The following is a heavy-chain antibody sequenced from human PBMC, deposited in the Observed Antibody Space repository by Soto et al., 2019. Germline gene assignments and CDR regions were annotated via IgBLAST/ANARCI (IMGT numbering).Heavy chain of an antibody. D-gene: IGHD4-17*01. CDR2: LTGGGNYI. CDR1: GFTFSSHS. J-gene: IGHJ4*02. Sequence: EVHLVESGGGLVTPGGSLRLSCEASGFTFSSHSMNWVRQAPGKGLEWVSSLTGGGNYIFYADSVRGRCTISRDNAKNSLYLEMSSLRAEDTAVYYGVRERTRACDFDYWGQGTLVTVSS. CDR3: VRERTRACDFDY. V-gene: IGHV3-21*06.